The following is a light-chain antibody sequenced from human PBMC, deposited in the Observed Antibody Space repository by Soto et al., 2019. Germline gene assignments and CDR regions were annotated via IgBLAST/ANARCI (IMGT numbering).Light chain of an antibody. CDR3: QHYNNWPASLT. CDR2: GAS. Sequence: EIVMTQSPATLSVSPGERATLSCRASQSVRSNLAWYQHKPGQAPRLLIYGASTRATGVPARFSGSGSGTEFTHTISSLQSEDFAVYYCQHYNNWPASLTFGGGTKVAI. V-gene: IGKV3-15*01. CDR1: QSVRSN. J-gene: IGKJ4*01.